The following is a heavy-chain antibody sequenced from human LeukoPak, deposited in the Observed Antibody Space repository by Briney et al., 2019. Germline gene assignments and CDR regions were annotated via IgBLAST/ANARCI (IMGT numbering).Heavy chain of an antibody. D-gene: IGHD2-15*01. Sequence: ASVKVSCKASGYTFTSYYMHWVRQAPGQGLEWMGIINPSGGSTRYEQKFQGRVTMTRDTTTSTVYMELSSLRSEDTAVYYCASAHCSGGSCYFSYLQHWGQGTLVTVSS. CDR3: ASAHCSGGSCYFSYLQH. CDR2: INPSGGST. J-gene: IGHJ1*01. CDR1: GYTFTSYY. V-gene: IGHV1-46*01.